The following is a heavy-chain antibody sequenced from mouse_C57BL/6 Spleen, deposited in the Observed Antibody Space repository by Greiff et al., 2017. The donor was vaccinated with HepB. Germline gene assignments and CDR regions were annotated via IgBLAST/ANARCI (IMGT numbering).Heavy chain of an antibody. CDR1: GYTFTDYY. V-gene: IGHV1-26*01. CDR2: INPNNGGT. CDR3: ASTFYYDYSWCAY. D-gene: IGHD2-4*01. J-gene: IGHJ3*01. Sequence: VQLQQSGPELVKPGASVKISCKASGYTFTDYYMNWVKQSHGKSLEWIGDINPNNGGTSYNQKFKGKATLTVDKSSSTAYMELRSLTSEDAAVDYYASTFYYDYSWCAYWGQGTLVTVSA.